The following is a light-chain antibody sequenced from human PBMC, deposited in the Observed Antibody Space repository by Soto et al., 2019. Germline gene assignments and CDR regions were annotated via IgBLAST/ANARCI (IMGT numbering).Light chain of an antibody. V-gene: IGKV1-5*03. CDR1: QSFSNW. CDR3: QQYNSYSLT. Sequence: DIQMTQSPSTLSASVGDTVTITCRASQSFSNWLAWYQQKPGKDPTFLLYKASTLESGVPERFSGSGSGTDFTLTISRLQPDDFAIYYCQQYNSYSLTFGQGTKVEIK. CDR2: KAS. J-gene: IGKJ1*01.